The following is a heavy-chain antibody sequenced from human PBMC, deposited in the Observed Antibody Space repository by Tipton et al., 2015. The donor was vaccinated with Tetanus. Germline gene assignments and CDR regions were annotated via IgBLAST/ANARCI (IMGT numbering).Heavy chain of an antibody. CDR3: ARVSDGGYSP. CDR2: IKHDGSTK. V-gene: IGHV3-7*03. CDR1: GFTFSTYG. Sequence: QLVQSGGGLVQPGGSLRLSCAASGFTFSTYGMTWVRQAPGKGLEWVANIKHDGSTKSYVDSVKGRFTISRDNGNNSLCLQMNNLRAEDTAVYYCARVSDGGYSPWGQGPLVTVSS. J-gene: IGHJ5*02. D-gene: IGHD1-26*01.